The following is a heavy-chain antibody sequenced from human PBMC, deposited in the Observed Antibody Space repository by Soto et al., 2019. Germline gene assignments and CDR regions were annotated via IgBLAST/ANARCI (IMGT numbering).Heavy chain of an antibody. V-gene: IGHV3-48*02. CDR1: GFTFSSYS. D-gene: IGHD3-22*01. CDR2: ISSSSSTI. Sequence: GGSLLLSCAXSGFTFSSYSMNWVRQAPGKGLEWVSYISSSSSTIYYADSVKGRFTISRDNAKNSLYLQMNSLRDEDTAVYYCARVLYYYDSSGYYQMGFDYWGQGTLVTVSS. J-gene: IGHJ4*02. CDR3: ARVLYYYDSSGYYQMGFDY.